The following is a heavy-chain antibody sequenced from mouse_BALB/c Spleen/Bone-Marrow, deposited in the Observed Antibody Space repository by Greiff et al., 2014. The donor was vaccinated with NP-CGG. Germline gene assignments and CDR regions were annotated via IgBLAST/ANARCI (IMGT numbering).Heavy chain of an antibody. J-gene: IGHJ3*01. CDR2: IDPYNGDT. Sequence: VQLKDSGPELVKPGASVKVSCKASGYAFTSYNIYWVKQSHGKSLEWIGYIDPYNGDTNYNQKFKVKATLTVDKSSSTAYMHLNSLTSEDSAVYYCASCGNYEAWFAYWGQGTLVTVSA. CDR3: ASCGNYEAWFAY. D-gene: IGHD2-1*01. V-gene: IGHV1S135*01. CDR1: GYAFTSYN.